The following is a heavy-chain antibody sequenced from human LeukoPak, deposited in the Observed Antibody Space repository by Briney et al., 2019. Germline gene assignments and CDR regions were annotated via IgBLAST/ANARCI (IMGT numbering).Heavy chain of an antibody. CDR1: GFTFGDYA. D-gene: IGHD3-9*01. Sequence: GGSLRLSCTASGFTFGDYAMSWFRQAPGKGLEGVGFIRSKAYVGATEYAASVKGRFTISRDDSKSIVYLQMNSLKTEDTAVYYCTRGPGRYFDWLSRIYFDYWGQGTLVTVSS. CDR2: IRSKAYVGAT. V-gene: IGHV3-49*03. CDR3: TRGPGRYFDWLSRIYFDY. J-gene: IGHJ4*02.